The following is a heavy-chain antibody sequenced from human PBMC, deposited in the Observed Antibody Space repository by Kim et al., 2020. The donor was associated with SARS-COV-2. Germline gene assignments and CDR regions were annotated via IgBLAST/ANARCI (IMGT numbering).Heavy chain of an antibody. D-gene: IGHD5-12*01. Sequence: DSVEGRFTIARDNSENTLYLQMNSLRAEDTAVYYCAKDTMGSGYDEYFDYWGEGTLVTVSS. CDR3: AKDTMGSGYDEYFDY. V-gene: IGHV3-30*02. J-gene: IGHJ4*02.